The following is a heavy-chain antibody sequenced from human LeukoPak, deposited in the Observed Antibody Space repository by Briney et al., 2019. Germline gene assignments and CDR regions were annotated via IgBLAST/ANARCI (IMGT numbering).Heavy chain of an antibody. V-gene: IGHV4-34*01. J-gene: IGHJ5*02. Sequence: PSETLSLTCAVYGGSFSGYYWSWIRQPPGKGLEWIGEINHSGSTNYNPSLKSRVTIPVDTSKNQFSLKLSSVTAEDTAVYYCARVNWFDPWGQGTLVTVSS. CDR1: GGSFSGYY. CDR3: ARVNWFDP. CDR2: INHSGST.